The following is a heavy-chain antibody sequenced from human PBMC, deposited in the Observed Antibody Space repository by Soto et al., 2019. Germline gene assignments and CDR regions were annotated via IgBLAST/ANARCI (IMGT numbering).Heavy chain of an antibody. V-gene: IGHV3-30*04. CDR2: ISQDGRNQ. Sequence: PGGSLRLSCAASGFTFSSYAMHGVRQAPGKGRESVTVISQDGRNQYYAAAVKGRFTTYRHKCKNKVYLKMNSLRAKEPAVYHCESSLRAAWGQGTLVTVSS. CDR1: GFTFSSYA. CDR3: ESSLRAA. J-gene: IGHJ4*03.